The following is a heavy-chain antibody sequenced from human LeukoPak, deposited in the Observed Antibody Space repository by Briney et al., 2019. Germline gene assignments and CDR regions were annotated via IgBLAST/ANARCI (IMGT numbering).Heavy chain of an antibody. CDR2: ISNSGST. J-gene: IGHJ5*02. CDR1: GGSISSSSYC. CDR3: ARGRPHYYGSLTWFDP. V-gene: IGHV4-61*05. Sequence: PSETLSLTCTVSGGSISSSSYCWGWIRQPPGKGLEWIGYISNSGSTNYNPSLKRRVTISVDTSKKQFSLKLSSVTAADTAVYYCARGRPHYYGSLTWFDPWGQGTLVTVSS. D-gene: IGHD3-10*01.